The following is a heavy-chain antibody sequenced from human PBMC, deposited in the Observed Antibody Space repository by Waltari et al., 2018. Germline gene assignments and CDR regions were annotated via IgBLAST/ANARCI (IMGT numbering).Heavy chain of an antibody. J-gene: IGHJ5*02. V-gene: IGHV4-39*07. CDR3: ARVAGGGDYIWGSYP. Sequence: QLQLQESGPGLVKPSETLSLTCTVSGGSISSSSYSWGWIRQPPGKGLEWIGSIYYSGSTYYNPSLKSRVTISVDTSKNQFSLKLSSVTAADTAVYYCARVAGGGDYIWGSYPWGQGTLVTVSS. CDR1: GGSISSSSYS. D-gene: IGHD3-16*01. CDR2: IYYSGST.